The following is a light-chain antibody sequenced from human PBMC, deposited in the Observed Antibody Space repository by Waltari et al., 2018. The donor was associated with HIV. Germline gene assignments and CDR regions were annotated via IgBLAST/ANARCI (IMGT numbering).Light chain of an antibody. V-gene: IGKV4-1*01. CDR1: QSVLYSSNNKNY. J-gene: IGKJ4*01. CDR2: WAS. CDR3: QQYYTTPLT. Sequence: DIVMTQSPDSLAVSLGERATINCKSSQSVLYSSNNKNYLAWYQQTPGQPPKLLIYWASTRESGVPDRFSGSGSGTDFTLTISNLQAEDVAVYYCQQYYTTPLTFGGGTKVEIK.